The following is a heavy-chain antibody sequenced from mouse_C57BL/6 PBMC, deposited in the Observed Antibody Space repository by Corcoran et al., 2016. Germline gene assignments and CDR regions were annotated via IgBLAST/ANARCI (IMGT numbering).Heavy chain of an antibody. D-gene: IGHD2-4*01. V-gene: IGHV1-75*01. Sequence: QVQLQQSGPELVKPGASVKISCKASGYTFTDYYINWVKQRPGQGLEWIGWIFPGSGSTYYNEKFKGKATLTVDKSSSTAYMLLSSLTSEDSAVYFCAREKPFYYDYDVRAMDYWGQGTSVTVSS. CDR3: AREKPFYYDYDVRAMDY. J-gene: IGHJ4*01. CDR1: GYTFTDYY. CDR2: IFPGSGST.